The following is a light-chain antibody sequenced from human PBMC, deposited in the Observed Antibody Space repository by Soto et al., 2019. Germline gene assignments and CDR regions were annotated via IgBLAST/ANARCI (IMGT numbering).Light chain of an antibody. CDR3: AAWDDTVNGWV. CDR2: SNN. Sequence: QSVVTQPPSASGTPGQRVTISCSGSSSNIGGDTVNWYRQLPGTAPKLLIYSNNQRPSGVPDRFSGSKSGTSASLAISGLVSEDEADYYCAAWDDTVNGWVFGGGTKVTVL. V-gene: IGLV1-44*01. J-gene: IGLJ3*02. CDR1: SSNIGGDT.